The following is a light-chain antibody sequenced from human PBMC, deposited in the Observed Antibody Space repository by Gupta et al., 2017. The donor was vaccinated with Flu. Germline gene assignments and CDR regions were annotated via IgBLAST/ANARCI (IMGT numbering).Light chain of an antibody. J-gene: IGKJ2*02. CDR3: QQYGNSPPCT. V-gene: IGKV3-20*01. Sequence: ESALTQSPGTLALSPGERATLSCRAGQSLSSSHLAWYKQKPGQAPRLLIYGAASRDTGLPDRFSGSGGGKYITLTSSRREQEDFAGYYCQQYGNSPPCTFGQGTKMEIK. CDR2: GAA. CDR1: QSLSSSH.